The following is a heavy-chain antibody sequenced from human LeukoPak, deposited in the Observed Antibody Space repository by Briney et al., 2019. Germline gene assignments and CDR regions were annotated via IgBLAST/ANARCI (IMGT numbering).Heavy chain of an antibody. CDR2: INPNSGGT. V-gene: IGHV1-2*02. CDR1: GYTFTGYY. CDR3: ARALDYDFNYGMDV. J-gene: IGHJ6*02. Sequence: ASVKVSCKASGYTFTGYYMHWVRQAPGQGLEWMGWINPNSGGTNYAQKFQGRVTMTRDTSISTAYMELSRLRSDDTAVYYCARALDYDFNYGMDVWGQGTTVTVSS. D-gene: IGHD3-3*01.